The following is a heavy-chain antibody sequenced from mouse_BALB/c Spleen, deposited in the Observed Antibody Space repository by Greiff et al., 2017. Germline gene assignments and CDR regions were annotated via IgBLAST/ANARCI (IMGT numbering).Heavy chain of an antibody. Sequence: VKLQQSGPGLVQPSQTLSISCTASGFSLTSYGMHWVRQSPGKGLEWLGVIWSGGSTAYNAAIITRLSISKDNSESQVFFKMNSLQANDTAIYYCDRNTRDGYYRYYAMDYWGQGTSVTVSS. CDR1: GFSLTSYG. J-gene: IGHJ4*01. CDR2: IWSGGST. V-gene: IGHV2-2*02. CDR3: DRNTRDGYYRYYAMDY. D-gene: IGHD2-3*01.